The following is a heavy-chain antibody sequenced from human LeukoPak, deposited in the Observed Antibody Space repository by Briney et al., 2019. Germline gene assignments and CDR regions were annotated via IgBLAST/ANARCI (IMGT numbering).Heavy chain of an antibody. V-gene: IGHV4-4*07. D-gene: IGHD1-26*01. CDR1: GGSISSYY. Sequence: SETLSLTCTVSGGSISSYYWSWIRQPAGKGLEWIGRIYASGGTNYNPSLKSRVTMSVDTSKNQFSLKLSSVTAADTAVYYCARGISGSYRYDAFDIWGQGTMVTVSS. CDR2: IYASGGT. J-gene: IGHJ3*02. CDR3: ARGISGSYRYDAFDI.